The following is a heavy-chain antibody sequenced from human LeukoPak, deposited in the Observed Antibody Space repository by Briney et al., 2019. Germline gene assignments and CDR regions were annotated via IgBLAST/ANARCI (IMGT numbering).Heavy chain of an antibody. Sequence: GGSLRLSCAASGFTFSSYGMHWVRQAPGKGLEWVAFIRYDGSNKYYADSVKGRFTISRDNSKNTLYLQMNSLRAEDTAVYYCVSRLFPLSEHAFDIWGQGTMVTVSS. V-gene: IGHV3-30*02. J-gene: IGHJ3*02. CDR2: IRYDGSNK. CDR3: VSRLFPLSEHAFDI. CDR1: GFTFSSYG. D-gene: IGHD2-21*01.